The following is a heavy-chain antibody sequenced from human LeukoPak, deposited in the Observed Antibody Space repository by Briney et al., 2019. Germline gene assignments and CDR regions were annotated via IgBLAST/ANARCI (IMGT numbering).Heavy chain of an antibody. J-gene: IGHJ3*02. CDR2: ISSNTI. V-gene: IGHV3-48*01. Sequence: GGSLRLSCAASGFTFSNHNMNWVRQAPGKGLEWVSYISSNTIYYADSVKGRFTISRDNAKNSLYLQMNSLRAEDTAVYYCARDTAYAFDIWGQGTMVTVSS. CDR3: ARDTAYAFDI. CDR1: GFTFSNHN. D-gene: IGHD5-18*01.